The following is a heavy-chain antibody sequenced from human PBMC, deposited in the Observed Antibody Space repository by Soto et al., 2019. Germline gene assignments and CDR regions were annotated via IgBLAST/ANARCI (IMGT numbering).Heavy chain of an antibody. CDR2: ISYDGSNK. J-gene: IGHJ6*02. CDR3: ARDLVVVVPAASGLTSMDV. Sequence: GGSLRLSCAASGFTFSSYAMHWVRQAPGKGLEWVAVISYDGSNKYYADSVKGRFTISRDNSKNTLYLQMNSLRAEDTAVYYCARDLVVVVPAASGLTSMDVWGQGTTVTVFS. V-gene: IGHV3-30-3*01. D-gene: IGHD2-2*01. CDR1: GFTFSSYA.